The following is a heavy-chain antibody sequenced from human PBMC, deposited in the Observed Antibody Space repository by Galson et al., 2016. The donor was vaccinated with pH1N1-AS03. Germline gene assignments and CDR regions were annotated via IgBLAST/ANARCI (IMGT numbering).Heavy chain of an antibody. CDR2: IYTGGDT. D-gene: IGHD5-24*01. Sequence: SLRLSCAVSGLSVAKNYMSWVRQAPGKGLEWVSSIYTGGDTFYTDSVRGRFTISRDDSKNTLYLQMSSLRAADTAMYYCARVDSSTYSDGWVPFDYWGQGTLVTVSS. V-gene: IGHV3-53*01. CDR1: GLSVAKNY. J-gene: IGHJ4*02. CDR3: ARVDSSTYSDGWVPFDY.